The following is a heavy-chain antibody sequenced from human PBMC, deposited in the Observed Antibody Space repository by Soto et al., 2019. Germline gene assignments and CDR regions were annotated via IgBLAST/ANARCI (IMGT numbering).Heavy chain of an antibody. CDR1: GGSVSSVSYY. D-gene: IGHD3-10*01. J-gene: IGHJ6*02. CDR2: IYYSWST. V-gene: IGHV4-61*01. CDR3: ARDHYGSGSPFTYYYYGMDV. Sequence: SETLSLTCTVSGGSVSSVSYYWIWSRHPPWKGLEWIGYIYYSWSTNYNPSLKSRVTISVDTSKNQFSLKLSSVTAADTAVYYCARDHYGSGSPFTYYYYGMDVWGQGTTVTVSS.